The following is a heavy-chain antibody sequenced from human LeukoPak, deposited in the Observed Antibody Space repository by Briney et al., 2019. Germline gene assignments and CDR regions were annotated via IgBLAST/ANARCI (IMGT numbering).Heavy chain of an antibody. CDR3: ATYREVLLPFES. V-gene: IGHV3-23*01. J-gene: IGHJ4*02. Sequence: GGSLRLSCAASEFTFNNYAMSWVRQPPGKGLEWVSSIFPSGGEIHYADSVRRRFTISRHNSTSTLSLEMKGLRAEDRAIYYGATYREVLLPFESWGQGTLVTVSS. CDR2: IFPSGGEI. CDR1: EFTFNNYA. D-gene: IGHD2-8*02.